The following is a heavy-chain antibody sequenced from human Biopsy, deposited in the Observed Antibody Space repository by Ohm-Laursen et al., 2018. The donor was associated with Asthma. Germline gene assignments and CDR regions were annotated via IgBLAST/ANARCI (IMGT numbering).Heavy chain of an antibody. J-gene: IGHJ4*02. Sequence: SVKVSCKSLGGTFNTYVIGWVRLAPGQGSEWMGGINSVFGTTTYPQKFQDRVTITADDSTSSVYMELSSLRSEDTAVYYCARKAGSCISRTCYSLDFWGQGSLVTVSS. D-gene: IGHD2-2*01. CDR2: INSVFGTT. CDR1: GGTFNTYV. V-gene: IGHV1-69*13. CDR3: ARKAGSCISRTCYSLDF.